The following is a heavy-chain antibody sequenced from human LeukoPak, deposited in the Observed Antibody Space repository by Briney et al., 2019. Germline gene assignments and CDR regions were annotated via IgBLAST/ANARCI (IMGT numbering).Heavy chain of an antibody. D-gene: IGHD3-22*01. CDR2: ISTYNGYT. J-gene: IGHJ5*02. CDR1: GYTFTSYT. V-gene: IGHV1-18*01. CDR3: ARHNYYDSIADWFDP. Sequence: ASVKVSCKASGYTFTSYTISWVRQAPGQGLEWMGWISTYNGYTNYAQKLQGRVTMTTDTSTSTAHMELRSLRSDDTAVYYCARHNYYDSIADWFDPWGQGTLVTVSS.